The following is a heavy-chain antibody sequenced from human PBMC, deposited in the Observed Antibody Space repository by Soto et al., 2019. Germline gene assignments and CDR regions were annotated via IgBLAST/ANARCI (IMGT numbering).Heavy chain of an antibody. CDR1: GGSISSSSYY. J-gene: IGHJ4*02. CDR3: ARISRLVDY. D-gene: IGHD6-19*01. V-gene: IGHV4-39*01. Sequence: PSETLSLTCTVSGGSISSSSYYWGWIRQPPGKGLEWIGSIYYSGSTYYNPSLKSRVTISVDTSKNQFSLKLSSVTAADTAVYYCARISRLVDYWGQGTLVTV. CDR2: IYYSGST.